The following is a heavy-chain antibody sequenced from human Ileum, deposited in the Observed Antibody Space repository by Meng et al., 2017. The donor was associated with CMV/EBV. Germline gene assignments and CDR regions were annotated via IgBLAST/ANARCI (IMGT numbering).Heavy chain of an antibody. CDR2: VNSDGSVL. J-gene: IGHJ5*01. D-gene: IGHD6-19*01. Sequence: SGFIFSDHWMHWVRQPPGKGLVWVSRVNSDGSVLNYADSVKGRFTISRDNAKNTLYLEMNSVRVEDTAIYFCVRGGSEAGKKHGFDSWGQGILVTVSS. V-gene: IGHV3-74*01. CDR1: GFIFSDHW. CDR3: VRGGSEAGKKHGFDS.